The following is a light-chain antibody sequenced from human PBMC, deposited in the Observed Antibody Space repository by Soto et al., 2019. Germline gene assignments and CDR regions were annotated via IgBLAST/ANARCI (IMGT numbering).Light chain of an antibody. CDR2: AAS. V-gene: IGKV1-6*01. J-gene: IGKJ1*01. CDR3: LQDYNYPRA. CDR1: QGIRNE. Sequence: IQMTQSPSSLSASVGDRVTITCRATQGIRNELGWYQQKPGKAPKLLIYAASSLQSGVPSRFSGSASGTDFTLTISSLQPEHFATYYCLQDYNYPRAFGQGTKVDIK.